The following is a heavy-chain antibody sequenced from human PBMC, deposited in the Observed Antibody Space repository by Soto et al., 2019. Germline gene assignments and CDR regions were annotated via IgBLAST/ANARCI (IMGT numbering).Heavy chain of an antibody. J-gene: IGHJ5*02. D-gene: IGHD4-17*01. CDR2: FSGTGGYT. V-gene: IGHV3-23*01. CDR1: GFTLSSYA. CDR3: ARGQRALITYGPFDP. Sequence: GGSLRLSCAASGFTLSSYAMSWVRQAPGKGLEWVSTFSGTGGYTYYADSVKGRFTISRDDSKNTLFLHMNSLRAADTAVYYCARGQRALITYGPFDPWGPGTLVTVSS.